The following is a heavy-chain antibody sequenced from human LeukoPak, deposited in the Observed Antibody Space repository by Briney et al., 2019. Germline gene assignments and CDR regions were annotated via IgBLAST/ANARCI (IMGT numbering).Heavy chain of an antibody. D-gene: IGHD6-19*01. CDR3: TRHPGGSSGWFPFDY. V-gene: IGHV3-73*01. J-gene: IGHJ4*02. CDR1: GFTFSGSA. CDR2: IRSKANSYAT. Sequence: GGSLRLSCAASGFTFSGSAMHWVRQASGKGLEWVGRIRSKANSYATAYAASVKGRFTISRDDSNNTAYLQMNSLKTEDTAVYYCTRHPGGSSGWFPFDYWGQGTLVTVSS.